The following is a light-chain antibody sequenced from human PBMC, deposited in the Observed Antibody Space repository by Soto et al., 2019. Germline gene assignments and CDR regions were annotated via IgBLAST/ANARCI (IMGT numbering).Light chain of an antibody. Sequence: QSALTQPASVSGSPGQSITISCTGTSSDVGGYSLVSWYQQHPGKAPKLMIYEGTKRPSGVSNRFSGSKSGSTASLTISGLQAEDEADYYCCSYARGNTYVFGAGTQLTVL. V-gene: IGLV2-23*01. CDR3: CSYARGNTYV. CDR2: EGT. J-gene: IGLJ1*01. CDR1: SSDVGGYSL.